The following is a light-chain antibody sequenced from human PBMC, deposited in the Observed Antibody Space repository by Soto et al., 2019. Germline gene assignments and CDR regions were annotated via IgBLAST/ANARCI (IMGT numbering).Light chain of an antibody. Sequence: EIVMTQSPATLSVSPGEXATLSCRASQSVSSNLAWYQQKPGQAPRLLIYGASTRATGIPARFSGSGSGTEFTLTISSLQSEDFAVYYCQQYNNWPQTFGQGTKV. CDR3: QQYNNWPQT. J-gene: IGKJ1*01. CDR1: QSVSSN. CDR2: GAS. V-gene: IGKV3-15*01.